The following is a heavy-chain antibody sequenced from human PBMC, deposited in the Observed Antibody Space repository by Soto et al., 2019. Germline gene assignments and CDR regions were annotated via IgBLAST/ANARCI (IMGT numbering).Heavy chain of an antibody. Sequence: QMQLVQSGAEVKKPGASVEVSCKASGYTFTNYYVHWVRQAPGEGLEWMGMINPTGDSTTYAQKFQGRVTMTRDTSTSTVYMELYSLRSEETAVYYCARPNWAGQDAFDIWGQGTMVTVSS. V-gene: IGHV1-46*01. CDR2: INPTGDST. J-gene: IGHJ3*02. D-gene: IGHD1-1*01. CDR3: ARPNWAGQDAFDI. CDR1: GYTFTNYY.